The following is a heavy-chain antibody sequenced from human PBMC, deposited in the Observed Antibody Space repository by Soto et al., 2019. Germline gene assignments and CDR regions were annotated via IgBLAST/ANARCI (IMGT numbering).Heavy chain of an antibody. CDR1: GFTFSSYA. V-gene: IGHV3-30-3*01. D-gene: IGHD6-19*01. CDR3: DSQKGLGGWPLFT. CDR2: ISYDGSNK. Sequence: GGSLRLSCAASGFTFSSYAMHWVRQAPGKGLEWVAVISYDGSNKYYADSVKGRFTISRDNSKNTLYLQMNSLRAEDTAVYYCDSQKGLGGWPLFTWGQGTLATVSS. J-gene: IGHJ4*02.